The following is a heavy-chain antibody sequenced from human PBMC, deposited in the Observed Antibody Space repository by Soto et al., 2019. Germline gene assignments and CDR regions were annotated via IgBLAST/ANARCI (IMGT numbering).Heavy chain of an antibody. CDR2: IYYTGST. CDR1: GGSINNHY. V-gene: IGHV4-59*11. CDR3: ARSNWYSEY. J-gene: IGHJ4*02. Sequence: QVQLQESGPGLVKPSETLSLTCTVSGGSINNHYWSWIRQPPGKGLEWIGYIYYTGSTNYNPSLKSRVTISAATSKNQFSLNLTSLTAADTAIYYCARSNWYSEYWGQGTLVTVSS. D-gene: IGHD7-27*01.